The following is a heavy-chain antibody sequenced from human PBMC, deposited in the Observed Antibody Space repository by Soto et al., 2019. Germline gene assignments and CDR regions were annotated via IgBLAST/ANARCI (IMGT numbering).Heavy chain of an antibody. CDR3: ARGRGGTYDAFDI. D-gene: IGHD2-15*01. J-gene: IGHJ3*02. V-gene: IGHV4-59*01. CDR1: GGSMSRYF. Sequence: QEPLRESGPGLVKPSETLSLTCTVSGGSMSRYFWSWIRQPPGKGLEWIGYIYYSGTTNYNPSLKSRVTTSLNSSKHPFSLKVVSLTAAHTAFYYCARGRGGTYDAFDIWGSGTLVNVSS. CDR2: IYYSGTT.